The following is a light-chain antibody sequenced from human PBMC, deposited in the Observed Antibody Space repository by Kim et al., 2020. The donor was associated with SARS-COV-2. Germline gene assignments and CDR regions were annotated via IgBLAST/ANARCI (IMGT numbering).Light chain of an antibody. CDR1: ETIRSGY. CDR3: QQYGSPPFT. CDR2: GSS. J-gene: IGKJ2*01. V-gene: IGKV3-20*01. Sequence: SPGERAPLPCRATETIRSGYLAWYQQRLGQAPRLLIYGSSSRATGIPDRFSGSGAGTDFTLTISRLEPEDFAVYYCQQYGSPPFTFGQGTKLEI.